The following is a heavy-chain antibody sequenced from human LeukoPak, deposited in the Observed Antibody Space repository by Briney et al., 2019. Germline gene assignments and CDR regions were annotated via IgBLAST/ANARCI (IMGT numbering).Heavy chain of an antibody. V-gene: IGHV4-31*03. CDR2: IYYSGST. Sequence: SETLSLTCTVSGGSISSGGYYWSWIRQHPGKGLEWIGYIYYSGSTYYHPSLKSRVTISVDTSKNQFSLKLSSVTAADTAVYYCARGGAYYDFWSGYYPDWYFDLWGRGTLVTVSS. CDR1: GGSISSGGYY. CDR3: ARGGAYYDFWSGYYPDWYFDL. J-gene: IGHJ2*01. D-gene: IGHD3-3*01.